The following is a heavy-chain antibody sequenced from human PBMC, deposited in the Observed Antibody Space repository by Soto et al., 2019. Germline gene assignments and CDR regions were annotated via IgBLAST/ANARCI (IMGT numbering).Heavy chain of an antibody. CDR1: GFTFTSSS. CDR2: IVVGSGNT. Sequence: ASAKVSCKASGFTFTSSSVQWVRQARGQRLEWIGWIVVGSGNTNYAQKFQERVTITRDMSTSTAYMELSSLRSEDTAVYYCAAAMIYYYYYGMDVWGQGTTVTVSS. J-gene: IGHJ6*02. D-gene: IGHD3-22*01. V-gene: IGHV1-58*01. CDR3: AAAMIYYYYYGMDV.